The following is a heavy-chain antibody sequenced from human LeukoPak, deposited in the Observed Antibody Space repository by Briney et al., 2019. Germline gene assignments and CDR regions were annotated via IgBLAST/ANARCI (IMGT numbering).Heavy chain of an antibody. CDR2: INHSGST. V-gene: IGHV4-34*01. CDR1: GGSFSGYY. D-gene: IGHD2-15*01. J-gene: IGHJ5*02. Sequence: SETLSLTCAVYGGSFSGYYWSWIRQPPGKGPEWIGEINHSGSTNYNPSLKSRVTISVDTSKNQFPLKLSSVTAADTAVYYCARGRGYCSGGSCYSYWFDPWGQGTLVTVSS. CDR3: ARGRGYCSGGSCYSYWFDP.